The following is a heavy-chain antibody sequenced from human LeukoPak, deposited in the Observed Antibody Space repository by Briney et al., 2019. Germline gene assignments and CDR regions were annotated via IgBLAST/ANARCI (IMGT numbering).Heavy chain of an antibody. V-gene: IGHV1-46*01. J-gene: IGHJ5*02. Sequence: ASVKVSCKASGYTFTSYYMHWVRQAPGQGLEWVGIINPSGGSTSYAQKFQGRVTMTRDTSTSTVYMELSSLRSEDTAVYYCAGRTPGIAVAGTGKWFDPWGQGTLVTVSS. CDR1: GYTFTSYY. CDR3: AGRTPGIAVAGTGKWFDP. CDR2: INPSGGST. D-gene: IGHD6-19*01.